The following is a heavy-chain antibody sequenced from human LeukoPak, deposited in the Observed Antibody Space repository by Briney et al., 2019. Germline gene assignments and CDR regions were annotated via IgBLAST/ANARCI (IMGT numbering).Heavy chain of an antibody. CDR3: ARDSTQPGPVVVAATYAGFDY. D-gene: IGHD2-15*01. Sequence: GGSLRLSCAASGFTFDDYGMSWVRQAPGKGLEWVSAINWNGGSTGYADSVKGRFTIARDNAKNSLYLQMNSLRAEDTALYYCARDSTQPGPVVVAATYAGFDYWGQGTLVTVST. CDR2: INWNGGST. J-gene: IGHJ4*02. CDR1: GFTFDDYG. V-gene: IGHV3-20*04.